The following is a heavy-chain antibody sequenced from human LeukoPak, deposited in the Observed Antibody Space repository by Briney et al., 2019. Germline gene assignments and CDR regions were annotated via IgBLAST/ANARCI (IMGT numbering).Heavy chain of an antibody. CDR1: GFTFDDYA. D-gene: IGHD6-19*01. Sequence: PGRSLRLSCAASGFTFDDYAMYWVRQAPGKGLEWVSGISWNSDSIGYADSVKGRFTISRDNAKNSLYLQMNSLRAEDTAVYYCAKGDKGVAVAGNIDYWGQGTLVTVSS. J-gene: IGHJ4*02. CDR3: AKGDKGVAVAGNIDY. V-gene: IGHV3-9*01. CDR2: ISWNSDSI.